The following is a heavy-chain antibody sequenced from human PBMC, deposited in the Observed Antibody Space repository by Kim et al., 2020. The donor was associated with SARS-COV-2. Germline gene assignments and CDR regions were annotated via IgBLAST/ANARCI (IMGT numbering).Heavy chain of an antibody. Sequence: GGSLRLSCAASGFTFSSYSMNWVRQAPGKGLEWVSYISSSSSTIYYADSVKGRFTISRDNAKNSLYLQMNSLRDEDTAVYYCARDGIGTIFGVVIPSYYYYGMDVWGQGTTVTVSS. CDR3: ARDGIGTIFGVVIPSYYYYGMDV. D-gene: IGHD3-3*01. CDR1: GFTFSSYS. J-gene: IGHJ6*02. CDR2: ISSSSSTI. V-gene: IGHV3-48*02.